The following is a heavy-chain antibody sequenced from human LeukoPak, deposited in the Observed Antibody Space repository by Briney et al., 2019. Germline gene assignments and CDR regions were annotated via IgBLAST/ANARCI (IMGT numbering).Heavy chain of an antibody. CDR3: AKGPRGIVVVPAADAFDI. Sequence: PGGSLRLSCAASGFTFSSYGMHWVRQAPGKGLEWVAFIRYDGSNKYYADSVKGRFTISRDNSKNTLYLQMNSLRAEDTAVYYCAKGPRGIVVVPAADAFDIWGQGTMVTVSS. J-gene: IGHJ3*02. D-gene: IGHD2-2*01. V-gene: IGHV3-30*02. CDR2: IRYDGSNK. CDR1: GFTFSSYG.